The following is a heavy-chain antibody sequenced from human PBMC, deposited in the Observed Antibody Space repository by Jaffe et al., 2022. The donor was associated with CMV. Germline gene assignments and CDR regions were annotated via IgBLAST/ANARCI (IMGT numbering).Heavy chain of an antibody. CDR2: ISSSSSYI. V-gene: IGHV3-21*01. Sequence: EVQLVESGGGLVKPGGSLRLSCAASGFTFSSYSMNWVRQAPGKGLEWVSSISSSSSYIYYADSVKGRFTISRDNAKNSLYLQMNSLRAEDTAVYYCARDLPFRDGYNYDSPQLDYWGQGTLVTVSS. CDR3: ARDLPFRDGYNYDSPQLDY. CDR1: GFTFSSYS. D-gene: IGHD5-12*01. J-gene: IGHJ4*02.